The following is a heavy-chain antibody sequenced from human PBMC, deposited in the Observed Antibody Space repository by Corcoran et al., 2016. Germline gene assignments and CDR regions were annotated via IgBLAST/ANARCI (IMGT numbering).Heavy chain of an antibody. CDR2: INPSGGST. Sequence: QVQLVQSGAEVKKPGASVKVSCKASGYTFTSYYMHWVRQAPGQGLEWMGIINPSGGSTSYAQKFQGRVTMTRDTSTSTVYMELSSLRSEDTAVDYCARMATMVRGVTYYYYGMDVWGQGTTVTVSS. V-gene: IGHV1-46*01. CDR3: ARMATMVRGVTYYYYGMDV. D-gene: IGHD3-10*01. J-gene: IGHJ6*02. CDR1: GYTFTSYY.